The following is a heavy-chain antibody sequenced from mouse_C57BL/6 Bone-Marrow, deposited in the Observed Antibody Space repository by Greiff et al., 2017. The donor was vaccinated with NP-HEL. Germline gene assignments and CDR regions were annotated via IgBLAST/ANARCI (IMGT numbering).Heavy chain of an antibody. V-gene: IGHV1-72*01. CDR2: IDPNSGGT. Sequence: VQLQQSVAELVKPGASVKLSCKASGYTFTNYWMHWVQQSPGRGLEWIGRIDPNSGGTKYNEKFKSKATLTVDKPSSTAYMQLSSLTSEDSAVYYCARYYYGSGYFDYWGQGTTLTVSS. J-gene: IGHJ2*01. D-gene: IGHD1-1*01. CDR1: GYTFTNYW. CDR3: ARYYYGSGYFDY.